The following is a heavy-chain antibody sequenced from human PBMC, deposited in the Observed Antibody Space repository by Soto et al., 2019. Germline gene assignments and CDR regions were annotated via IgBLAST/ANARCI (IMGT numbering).Heavy chain of an antibody. Sequence: EVQLVESGGGLVQPGGSLRLSCAASGFTFSVYWMHWVRQAPGKGLVWVSRIDSDGSTTSYADSVKGRFTISRDNAKSRLYLQMSRLRDEDTAVYYCARPGYSNYGPGVDVWGQGTTVTVSS. V-gene: IGHV3-74*01. D-gene: IGHD4-4*01. CDR1: GFTFSVYW. J-gene: IGHJ6*02. CDR3: ARPGYSNYGPGVDV. CDR2: IDSDGSTT.